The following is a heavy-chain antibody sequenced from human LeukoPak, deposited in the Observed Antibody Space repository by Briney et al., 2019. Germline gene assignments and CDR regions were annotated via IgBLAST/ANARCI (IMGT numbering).Heavy chain of an antibody. Sequence: SETLSLTCTVSGGSISSSSYYWGWIRQPPGKGLEWIGSIYYSGSTYYNPSLKSRVTISVDTSKNQFSLNLSSVTAADTAVYYCAREIAVVPAAIWFDPWGQGTLVTVSS. D-gene: IGHD2-2*01. CDR1: GGSISSSSYY. CDR3: AREIAVVPAAIWFDP. CDR2: IYYSGST. J-gene: IGHJ5*02. V-gene: IGHV4-39*02.